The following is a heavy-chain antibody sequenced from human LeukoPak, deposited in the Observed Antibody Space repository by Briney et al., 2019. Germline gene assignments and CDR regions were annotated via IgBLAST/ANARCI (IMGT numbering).Heavy chain of an antibody. CDR3: ATEMATNPAFDY. CDR2: IHYDGSNK. Sequence: GGSLRLSCAASGFTFSSYGMHWVRQAPGKGLEWVAFIHYDGSNKYYADSVRGRFTISRDNAKNTLYLQMNSLRAEDTAVYYCATEMATNPAFDYWGQGTPVTVSS. J-gene: IGHJ4*02. V-gene: IGHV3-30*02. CDR1: GFTFSSYG. D-gene: IGHD5-24*01.